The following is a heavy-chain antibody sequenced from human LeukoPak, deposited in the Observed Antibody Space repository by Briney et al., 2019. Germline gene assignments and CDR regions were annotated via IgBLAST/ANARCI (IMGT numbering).Heavy chain of an antibody. J-gene: IGHJ4*02. CDR3: ARSASTAHDY. CDR1: GASISSYY. Sequence: SETLSLTCTVSGASISSYYWSWIRQPPGKGLEWIGYIYYSGSTTYNPSLESRVTISVGTSKTQFSLKLSSVTAADMAVYYCARSASTAHDYWGQGTLVTVSS. V-gene: IGHV4-59*01. CDR2: IYYSGST.